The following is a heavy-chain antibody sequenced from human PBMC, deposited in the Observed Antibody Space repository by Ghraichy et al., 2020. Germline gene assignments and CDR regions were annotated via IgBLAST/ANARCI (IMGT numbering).Heavy chain of an antibody. CDR2: IKSKTDGGTT. J-gene: IGHJ4*02. CDR3: TTDLWIQLARTEDKIDY. CDR1: GFTFSNAW. Sequence: LSLTCAASGFTFSNAWMSWVRQAPGKGLEWVGRIKSKTDGGTTDYAAPVKGRFTISRDDSKNTLYLQMNSLKTEDTAVYYCTTDLWIQLARTEDKIDYWGQGTLVTVSS. D-gene: IGHD5-18*01. V-gene: IGHV3-15*01.